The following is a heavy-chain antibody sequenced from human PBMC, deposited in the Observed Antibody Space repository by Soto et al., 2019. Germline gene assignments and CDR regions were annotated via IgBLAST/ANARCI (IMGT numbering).Heavy chain of an antibody. CDR3: ARFNWYFDL. CDR1: GGSISSYY. Sequence: QEQLQESGPGLVKPSETLSLTCTVSGGSISSYYWSWIRQPPGKGLEWIGYIYYRGSTNYNPSLKSRVTISVDTSKNQFSLKLSSVTAAVTAMYYCARFNWYFDLWGRGTLVTVSS. J-gene: IGHJ2*01. CDR2: IYYRGST. V-gene: IGHV4-59*01.